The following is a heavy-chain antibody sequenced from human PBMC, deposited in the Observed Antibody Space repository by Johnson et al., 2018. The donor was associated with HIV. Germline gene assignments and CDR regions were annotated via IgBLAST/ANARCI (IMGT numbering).Heavy chain of an antibody. D-gene: IGHD6-19*01. CDR2: IYFDGSKI. J-gene: IGHJ3*02. Sequence: QVQLVESGGGVVQPGESLRLSCGASGFTISPYGMHWVRQAPGKGLEWVAFIYFDGSKIYHADSVKGRFTISRDNSKNTLDLQMNSLRVEDTAIYYCAKDQAGVPSAWSAFDIWGRGTMVTVSS. CDR3: AKDQAGVPSAWSAFDI. V-gene: IGHV3-30*02. CDR1: GFTISPYG.